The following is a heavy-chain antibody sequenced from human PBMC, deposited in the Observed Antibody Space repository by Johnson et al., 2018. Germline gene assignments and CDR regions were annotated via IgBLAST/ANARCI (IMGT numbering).Heavy chain of an antibody. D-gene: IGHD3-9*01. CDR3: AREAGYPNWFDP. CDR2: ISSSSSYI. CDR1: GFTFSSYS. Sequence: VQLVQSGGGLVKPGGSLRLSCAASGFTFSSYSMNWVRQAPGKGLEWVSSISSSSSYIYSADSLKGRFTISRDNAKNSRSLQMHSLRAEEPAVYYCAREAGYPNWFDPWGQGTLVTVSS. V-gene: IGHV3-21*01. J-gene: IGHJ5*02.